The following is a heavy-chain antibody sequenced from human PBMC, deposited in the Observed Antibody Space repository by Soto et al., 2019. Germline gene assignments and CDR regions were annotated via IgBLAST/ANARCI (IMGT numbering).Heavy chain of an antibody. CDR3: ARVPSPFDYYYAMDV. Sequence: SETLSLTGTVSGDSISSGNKYWSWIRQPPGKVLEWIGYIFSSGTTYYNPSLKSRLTMSLDTSQNQFSLKLNSVTDADTAVYYCARVPSPFDYYYAMDVWGQGTTVTVSS. D-gene: IGHD3-16*01. V-gene: IGHV4-30-4*01. CDR1: GDSISSGNKY. CDR2: IFSSGTT. J-gene: IGHJ6*02.